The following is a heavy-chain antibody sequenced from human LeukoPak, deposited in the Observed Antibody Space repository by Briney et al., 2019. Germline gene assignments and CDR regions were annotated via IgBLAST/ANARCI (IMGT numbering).Heavy chain of an antibody. V-gene: IGHV1-2*02. CDR1: GYTFTSYY. D-gene: IGHD1-26*01. Sequence: GASVKVSCKTSGYTFTSYYIHWVRHAPGQGLDYMGWINPDNGGTNYAQNFQGRVIMTRDTSISTAYMQLSRLTSDDTAVYYCARSPSGELDYWGRGTLVSVSS. J-gene: IGHJ4*02. CDR3: ARSPSGELDY. CDR2: INPDNGGT.